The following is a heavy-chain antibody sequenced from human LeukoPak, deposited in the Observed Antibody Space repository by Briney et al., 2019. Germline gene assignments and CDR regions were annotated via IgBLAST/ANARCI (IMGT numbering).Heavy chain of an antibody. V-gene: IGHV6-1*01. CDR3: AGTTDYSSFLAF. CDR1: GDSVSSSSAV. D-gene: IGHD4-11*01. CDR2: TYYRSKWHN. J-gene: IGHJ4*02. Sequence: QTLSLTCAVSGDSVSSSSAVWNWIRQSPSRGLEWLGRTYYRSKWHNEYAESVKSRISITSDTSKNQFSLQLNSVTPEDTAEYYCAGTTDYSSFLAFWGQGTLVTVSS.